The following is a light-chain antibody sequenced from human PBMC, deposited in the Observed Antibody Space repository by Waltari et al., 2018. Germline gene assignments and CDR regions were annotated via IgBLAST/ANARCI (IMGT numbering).Light chain of an antibody. CDR1: QGISSY. Sequence: DIQMSQSPSSLSASVGDRVSITCRASQGISSYLNWYQQKPGKAPKLLIYYANSLASGVPSRFSGSGSGTESTLTISSLQPEDFATYYCQQGNSNPRTFGQGTKVEIK. CDR3: QQGNSNPRT. CDR2: YAN. J-gene: IGKJ1*01. V-gene: IGKV1-39*01.